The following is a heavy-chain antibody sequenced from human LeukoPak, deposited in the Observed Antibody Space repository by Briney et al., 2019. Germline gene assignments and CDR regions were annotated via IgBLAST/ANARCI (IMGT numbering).Heavy chain of an antibody. CDR1: GYTFTSYD. V-gene: IGHV1-8*01. D-gene: IGHD3-10*01. Sequence: ASVTVSCKASGYTFTSYDINWVRQAPGQGLEWMGWMNPNSGNTGYAQKFQGRVTMTRNTSISTAYMELSSLRSEDTAVYYCARGLVRLYGSGSYYIYWGQGTLVTVSS. CDR3: ARGLVRLYGSGSYYIY. J-gene: IGHJ4*02. CDR2: MNPNSGNT.